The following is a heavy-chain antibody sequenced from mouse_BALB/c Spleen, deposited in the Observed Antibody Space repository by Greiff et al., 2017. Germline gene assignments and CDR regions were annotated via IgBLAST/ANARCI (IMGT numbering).Heavy chain of an antibody. Sequence: EVKLVESGGGLVKPGGSLKLSCAASGFTFSDYYMYWVRQTPEKRLEWVATISDGGSYTYYPDSVKGRFTISRDNAKNNLYLQMSSLKSEDTAMYYCARDGYYGNHGAMDYWGQGTSVTVSS. J-gene: IGHJ4*01. CDR3: ARDGYYGNHGAMDY. CDR1: GFTFSDYY. V-gene: IGHV5-4*02. CDR2: ISDGGSYT. D-gene: IGHD2-1*01.